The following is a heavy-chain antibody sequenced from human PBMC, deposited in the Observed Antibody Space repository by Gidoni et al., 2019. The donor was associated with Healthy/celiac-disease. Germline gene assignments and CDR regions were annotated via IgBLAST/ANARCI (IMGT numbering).Heavy chain of an antibody. CDR2: ISGSGGST. Sequence: EVQLLESGGGLVQPGGSLRLSCAASGFTFSSYAMSWVRQAPGKGLEWVSAISGSGGSTYYADSVKGRFTISRDNSKNTLYLQMNSLRAEDTAVYYCAKLGYYYDSSGYYQTTEYYFDYWGQGTLVTVSS. CDR1: GFTFSSYA. CDR3: AKLGYYYDSSGYYQTTEYYFDY. V-gene: IGHV3-23*01. J-gene: IGHJ4*02. D-gene: IGHD3-22*01.